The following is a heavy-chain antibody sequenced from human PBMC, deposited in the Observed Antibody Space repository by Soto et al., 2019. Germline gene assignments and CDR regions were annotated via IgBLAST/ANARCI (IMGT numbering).Heavy chain of an antibody. CDR2: IYYSGST. J-gene: IGHJ6*03. CDR3: ARDIAHQLDLDYYYYMDV. Sequence: ASETLSLTCTVSGGSISSGDYYWSWIRQPPGKGLEWIGYIYYSGSTYYNPSLKSRVTISVDTSKNQFSLKLSSVTAADTAVYYCARDIAHQLDLDYYYYMDVWGKGTTVTVSS. CDR1: GGSISSGDYY. D-gene: IGHD6-13*01. V-gene: IGHV4-30-4*01.